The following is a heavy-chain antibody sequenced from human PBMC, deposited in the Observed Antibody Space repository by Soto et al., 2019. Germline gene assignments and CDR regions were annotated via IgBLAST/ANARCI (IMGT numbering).Heavy chain of an antibody. CDR1: GGTFSSYT. V-gene: IGHV1-69*02. Sequence: QVQLVQSGAEVKKPGSSVKVSCKASGGTFSSYTISWVRQAPGQGLEWRGRIIPILGIANYAKKFQGRVTITADKSTSTAYMELSSLRSEDTAVYYCAVSLAMVHYYYYGMDVWGQGTTVTVSS. J-gene: IGHJ6*02. CDR2: IIPILGIA. CDR3: AVSLAMVHYYYYGMDV. D-gene: IGHD3-10*01.